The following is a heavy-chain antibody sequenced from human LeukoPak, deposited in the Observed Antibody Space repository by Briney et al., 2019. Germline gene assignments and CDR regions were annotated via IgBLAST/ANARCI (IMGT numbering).Heavy chain of an antibody. D-gene: IGHD3-22*01. CDR3: ARVLYYYDSSGYYYPLYYYYYYMDV. V-gene: IGHV3-21*01. Sequence: GGSLRLSCAASGFTFSSYSMSWVRQAPGKGLEWVSSISSSSSYIYYADSVKGRFTISRDNAKNSLYLQMNSLRAEDTAVYYCARVLYYYDSSGYYYPLYYYYYYMDVWGKGTTVTVSS. CDR1: GFTFSSYS. J-gene: IGHJ6*03. CDR2: ISSSSSYI.